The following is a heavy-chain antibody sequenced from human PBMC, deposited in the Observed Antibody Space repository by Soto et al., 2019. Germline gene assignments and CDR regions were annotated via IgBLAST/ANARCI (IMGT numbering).Heavy chain of an antibody. CDR1: GGSSSSTSYC. CDR2: IYYSGST. V-gene: IGHV4-61*05. CDR3: ARQRRGRARGDYYYYMDV. J-gene: IGHJ6*03. Sequence: SETLSLTCTVSGGSSSSTSYCWGRIRPPPGQELEWIGYIYYSGSTNYNPSLKSRVTISVDTSKNQFSLKLSSVTAADTAVYYCARQRRGRARGDYYYYMDVWGKGTTVTVSS. D-gene: IGHD2-15*01.